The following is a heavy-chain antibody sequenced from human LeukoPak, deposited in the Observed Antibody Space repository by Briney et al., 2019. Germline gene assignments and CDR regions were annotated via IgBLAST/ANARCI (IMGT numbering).Heavy chain of an antibody. CDR2: INGDGSST. CDR3: ARDPYSGYDRSLDV. V-gene: IGHV3-74*01. Sequence: SGGSLRLSCAASGFTFSSYWMHWVRRAPGKGLVWVSRINGDGSSTNYADSVRGRFTISRDNAKNTLYLQMNSLRAEDTAVFYCARDPYSGYDRSLDVWGQGTTVTVSS. CDR1: GFTFSSYW. J-gene: IGHJ6*02. D-gene: IGHD5-12*01.